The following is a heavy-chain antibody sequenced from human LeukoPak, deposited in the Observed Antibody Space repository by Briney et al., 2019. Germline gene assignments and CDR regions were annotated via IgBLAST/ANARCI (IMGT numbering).Heavy chain of an antibody. CDR1: GYTFTGYY. D-gene: IGHD3-10*01. CDR2: INPNSGGT. Sequence: ASVKASCKASGYTFTGYYMHWVRQAPGQGLEWMGWINPNSGGTNYAQKFQGRVTMTRDTSISTAYMELSRLRSDDTAVYYCARDTSMVRGVRFDPWGQGTLVTVSS. CDR3: ARDTSMVRGVRFDP. J-gene: IGHJ5*02. V-gene: IGHV1-2*02.